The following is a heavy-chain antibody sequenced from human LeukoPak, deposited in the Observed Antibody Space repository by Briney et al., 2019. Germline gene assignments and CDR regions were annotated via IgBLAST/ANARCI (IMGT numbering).Heavy chain of an antibody. Sequence: GGSLRLSCAASGFTVSSNYMSWVRQAPGAGLEWVSGIYSGVSANYADSVKGRFTISRDNSRNTLYLQMNSLRAEDTAVYYCAGHDSSTYYYAYWGQGALVTVSS. D-gene: IGHD3-22*01. CDR3: AGHDSSTYYYAY. CDR2: IYSGVSA. J-gene: IGHJ4*02. V-gene: IGHV3-53*01. CDR1: GFTVSSNY.